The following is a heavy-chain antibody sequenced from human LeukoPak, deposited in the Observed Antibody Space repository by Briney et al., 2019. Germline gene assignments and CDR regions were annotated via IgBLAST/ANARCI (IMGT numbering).Heavy chain of an antibody. CDR2: IYYSGST. CDR1: GGSISGYY. CDR3: ARHRGSGFDY. V-gene: IGHV4-59*08. J-gene: IGHJ4*02. Sequence: PSETLSLTCTVSGGSISGYYWSWIRQPPGKGLEWIGYIYYSGSTNYNPSVKSRVTISVDTSKNQFSLKLSSVTAADTAVYYCARHRGSGFDYWGQGTLVTVFS. D-gene: IGHD3-16*01.